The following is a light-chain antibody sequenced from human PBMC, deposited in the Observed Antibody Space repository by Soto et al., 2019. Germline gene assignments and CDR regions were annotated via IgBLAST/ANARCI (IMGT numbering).Light chain of an antibody. Sequence: QSALTQPPSASGSPGQSVTISCAGSSNNIGSYDYVSWYRQHPGQAPKLLIYEVTKRPSGVPDRFSGSKSGNTASLTVSGLQAEDEADYYCAAWDDSLSGPVFGGGTKLTVL. CDR3: AAWDDSLSGPV. CDR1: SNNIGSYDY. CDR2: EVT. J-gene: IGLJ3*02. V-gene: IGLV2-8*01.